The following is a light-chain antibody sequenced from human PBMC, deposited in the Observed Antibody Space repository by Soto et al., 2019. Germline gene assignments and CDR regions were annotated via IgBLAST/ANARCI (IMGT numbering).Light chain of an antibody. CDR2: DNY. CDR3: GTWDSSLSAGV. Sequence: QPVLTQPPSVSAAPGQKVTISCSGSSSNIGNNFVSWYQQLPGTAPKLLIYDNYHRPSGIPDRFSGSKSGTSATLGITGLQTGDEADYYCGTWDSSLSAGVFGGGIKLTVL. CDR1: SSNIGNNF. J-gene: IGLJ2*01. V-gene: IGLV1-51*01.